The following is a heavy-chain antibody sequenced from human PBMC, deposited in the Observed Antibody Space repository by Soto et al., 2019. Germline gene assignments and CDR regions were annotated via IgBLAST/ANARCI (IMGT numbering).Heavy chain of an antibody. CDR1: GYTFTSYG. V-gene: IGHV1-18*01. Sequence: ASVKVSCKASGYTFTSYGISWVRQAPGQGLEWMGWISAYNGNTNYAQKLQGRVTMTTDTSTSTAYMELRSLRSDDTAVYYCARDRGPRASRPYMCYWGKGTLVTVYS. CDR3: ARDRGPRASRPYMCY. D-gene: IGHD2-21*01. J-gene: IGHJ4*02. CDR2: ISAYNGNT.